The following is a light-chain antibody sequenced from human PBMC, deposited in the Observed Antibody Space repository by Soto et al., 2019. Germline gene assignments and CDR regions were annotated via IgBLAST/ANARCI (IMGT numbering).Light chain of an antibody. CDR3: QQYISSSPGT. Sequence: DIQMTQSPSTLSASIGDRVTITCRASQSISRWLVWYQQKPGKAPNLLIYEASSLQSGVPSRFGGSGSGTEFTLTISSLQPDDIATYYCQQYISSSPGTFGGGTKVEIK. J-gene: IGKJ4*01. CDR1: QSISRW. CDR2: EAS. V-gene: IGKV1-5*03.